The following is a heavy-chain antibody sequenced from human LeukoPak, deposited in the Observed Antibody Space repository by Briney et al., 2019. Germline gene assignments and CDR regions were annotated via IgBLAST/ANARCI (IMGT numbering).Heavy chain of an antibody. J-gene: IGHJ4*02. CDR3: AKGRWIQLWLFSGY. CDR1: GFTFSSYA. CDR2: ISGSGGST. V-gene: IGHV3-23*01. Sequence: GGSLRLSCAASGFTFSSYAMSWVRQAPGKGLEWVSAISGSGGSTYYADSVKGRFTISRDNSKNTLYLQTNSLRAEDTAVYYCAKGRWIQLWLFSGYWGQGTLVTVSS. D-gene: IGHD5-18*01.